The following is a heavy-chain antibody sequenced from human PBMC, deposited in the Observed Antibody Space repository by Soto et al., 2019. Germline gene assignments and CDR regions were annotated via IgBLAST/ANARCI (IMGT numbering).Heavy chain of an antibody. CDR3: PRDLRDSVTTELHNDY. D-gene: IGHD4-17*01. CDR2: ISYEGSNK. Sequence: GXGREWVAVISYEGSNKYYAAPVHRRFTTSRDNSKNPPYMQINSLRAKDTAVYYCPRDLRDSVTTELHNDYWAQGTL. V-gene: IGHV3-30-3*01. J-gene: IGHJ4*02.